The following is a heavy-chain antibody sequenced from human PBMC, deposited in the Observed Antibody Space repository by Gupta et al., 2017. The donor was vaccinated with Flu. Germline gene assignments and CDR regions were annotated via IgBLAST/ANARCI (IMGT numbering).Heavy chain of an antibody. D-gene: IGHD6-19*01. CDR1: GGSFSGYY. CDR3: ARVGKQGLGLGGNWYFDL. Sequence: QVQLQQWGAGLLKPSETLSLTCAVYGGSFSGYYWSWIRQPPGKGLEWIGEINHSGSTNYNPSLKRRVTISVDTSKNQFSMKLSSVTAADTAVYYCARVGKQGLGLGGNWYFDLWGRGTLVTVSS. CDR2: INHSGST. V-gene: IGHV4-34*01. J-gene: IGHJ2*01.